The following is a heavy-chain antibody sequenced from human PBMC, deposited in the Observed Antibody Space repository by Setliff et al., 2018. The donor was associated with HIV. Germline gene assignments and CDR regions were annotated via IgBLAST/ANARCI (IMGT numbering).Heavy chain of an antibody. CDR2: LRTGTGDT. D-gene: IGHD1-1*01. V-gene: IGHV1-3*04. Sequence: GASVKVSCKASGYTFTSYSMHWVRLAPGQRLEWMGWLRTGTGDTSYSEKFQGRLTITRDTSANTAYMELSNLRSDDTAVYFCARRASTAEVFDYWGQGTLVTVSS. CDR1: GYTFTSYS. J-gene: IGHJ4*02. CDR3: ARRASTAEVFDY.